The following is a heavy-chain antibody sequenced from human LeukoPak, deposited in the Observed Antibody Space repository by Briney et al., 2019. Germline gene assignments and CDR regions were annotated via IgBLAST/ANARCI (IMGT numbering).Heavy chain of an antibody. CDR3: ARSWAAAIRYNYGMDV. V-gene: IGHV4-61*05. Sequence: SETLSLTCTVSGGSISNSNYYWGWIRQPPGKGLEWIGYIYNSGSTNYNPSLKSRVTISADTSKNQFSLKLSSVTAADTAVYYCARSWAAAIRYNYGMDVWGQGTTVTVSS. D-gene: IGHD2-2*01. CDR2: IYNSGST. CDR1: GGSISNSNYY. J-gene: IGHJ6*02.